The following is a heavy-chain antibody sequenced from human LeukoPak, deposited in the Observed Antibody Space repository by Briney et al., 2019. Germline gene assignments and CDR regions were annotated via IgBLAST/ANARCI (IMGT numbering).Heavy chain of an antibody. CDR2: ISSGGSTI. CDR3: AREGSRYCSGGNCPFDY. CDR1: GFTFSDYY. J-gene: IGHJ4*02. V-gene: IGHV3-11*01. D-gene: IGHD2-15*01. Sequence: PGGSLRLSCAASGFTFSDYYMSWIRQAPGKGLEWVSYISSGGSTIYYADSVEGRFTISRDNAKNSRYLQMNSLRAEDTAVYYCAREGSRYCSGGNCPFDYWGQGTLVTVSS.